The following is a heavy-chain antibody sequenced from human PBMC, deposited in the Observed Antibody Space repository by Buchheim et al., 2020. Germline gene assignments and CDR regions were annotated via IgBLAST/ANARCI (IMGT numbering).Heavy chain of an antibody. CDR3: AKDLLTFGRVMSYFDY. CDR1: GFTFSSYG. D-gene: IGHD3-16*01. V-gene: IGHV3-30*02. CDR2: IRYDGSNK. J-gene: IGHJ4*02. Sequence: QVQLVESGGGVVQPGRSLRLSCAASGFTFSSYGMHWVRQAPGKGLEWVAFIRYDGSNKYYADSVKGRFTISRDNSKNTLYLQMNSLRAEDTAVYYCAKDLLTFGRVMSYFDYWGQGTL.